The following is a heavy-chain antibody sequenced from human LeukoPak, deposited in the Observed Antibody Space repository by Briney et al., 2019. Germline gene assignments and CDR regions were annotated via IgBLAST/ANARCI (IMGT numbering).Heavy chain of an antibody. D-gene: IGHD3-9*01. V-gene: IGHV1-2*02. J-gene: IGHJ4*02. CDR3: ARVHATGYFSLDLGY. CDR1: GYTFTGYF. Sequence: ASVRVSCKASGYTFTGYFMHWVRQAPGQGLDWMGWINPNTGGTKYAQKFQGRVTMTRDTSIGTAYMELSTVTSDDTAVYFCARVHATGYFSLDLGYWGQGTLVAVSS. CDR2: INPNTGGT.